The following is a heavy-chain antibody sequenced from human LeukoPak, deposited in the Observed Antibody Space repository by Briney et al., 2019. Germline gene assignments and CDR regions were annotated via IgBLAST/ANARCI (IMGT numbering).Heavy chain of an antibody. CDR3: ARGSGRQQLEQNY. J-gene: IGHJ4*02. Sequence: GGSLRLSCVASGFTFSVYWMSWVRQAPGRGPEWLAIIKEDGSVIWDVESVRGRFTISRDNAKNSVYLEMNSLRAEDTAVYYCARGSGRQQLEQNYWGQGNLVTVSS. CDR2: IKEDGSVI. D-gene: IGHD6-13*01. V-gene: IGHV3-7*01. CDR1: GFTFSVYW.